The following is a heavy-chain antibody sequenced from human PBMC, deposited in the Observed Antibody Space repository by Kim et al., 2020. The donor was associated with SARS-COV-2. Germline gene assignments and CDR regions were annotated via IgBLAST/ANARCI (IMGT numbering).Heavy chain of an antibody. Sequence: GGSLRLSCAASGFTFSSYAMHWVRQAPGKGLEWVAVISYDGSNKYYADSVKGRFTISRDNSKNTLYLQMNSLRAEDTAVYYCAREGLRGNFDYWGQGTLVTVSS. CDR3: AREGLRGNFDY. CDR1: GFTFSSYA. J-gene: IGHJ4*02. V-gene: IGHV3-30*04. CDR2: ISYDGSNK. D-gene: IGHD3-16*01.